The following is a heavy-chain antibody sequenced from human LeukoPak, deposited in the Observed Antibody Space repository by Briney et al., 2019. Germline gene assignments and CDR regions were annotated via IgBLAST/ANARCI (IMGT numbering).Heavy chain of an antibody. CDR3: ARDEGTILDY. CDR2: IYYSGST. CDR1: GGSISSGGYY. J-gene: IGHJ4*02. D-gene: IGHD1-1*01. V-gene: IGHV4-31*03. Sequence: SETLSLTCTVSGGSISSGGYYWSWIRQHPGKGLEWIGYIYYSGSTYYNPSLKSRVTISVDTSKNQFSLKLSSVNAADTAVYYCARDEGTILDYWGQGTLVTVSS.